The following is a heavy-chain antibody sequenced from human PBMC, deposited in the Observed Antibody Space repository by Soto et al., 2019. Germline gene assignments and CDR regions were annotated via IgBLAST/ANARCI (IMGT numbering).Heavy chain of an antibody. CDR1: GFTFSSYA. CDR2: ISYDGSNK. J-gene: IGHJ4*02. V-gene: IGHV3-30-3*01. CDR3: ARESENYDFWSGYFGGSNDY. Sequence: PGGSLRLSCAASGFTFSSYAMHWVRQAPGKGLEWVAVISYDGSNKYYADSVKGRFTISRDNSKNTLYLQMNSLRAEDTAVYYCARESENYDFWSGYFGGSNDYWGQGTLVTVSS. D-gene: IGHD3-3*01.